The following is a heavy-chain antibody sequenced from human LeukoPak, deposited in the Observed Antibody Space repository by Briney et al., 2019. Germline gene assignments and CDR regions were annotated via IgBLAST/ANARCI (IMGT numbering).Heavy chain of an antibody. Sequence: GGSLRLSCAASGFXLSSFGINWVRQAPGKGLEWVSSISSSSTYIYYADSVKGRFTISRDNAKNSLYLQMNSLRAEDTAVYYCARADYGDYGTFWYFDLWGRGTLVTVSS. J-gene: IGHJ2*01. CDR3: ARADYGDYGTFWYFDL. D-gene: IGHD4-17*01. V-gene: IGHV3-21*01. CDR2: ISSSSTYI. CDR1: GFXLSSFG.